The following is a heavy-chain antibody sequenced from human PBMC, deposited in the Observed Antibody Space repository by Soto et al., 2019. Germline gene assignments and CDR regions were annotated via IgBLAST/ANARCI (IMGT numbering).Heavy chain of an antibody. CDR2: ISNDGSKK. D-gene: IGHD6-19*01. J-gene: IGHJ4*02. Sequence: GGSLRLSCAASGFAFTNYAIHWVRQAPGKGLEWVAHISNDGSKKFYGDSVRGRFTISRDNSENTVYLQMTSLRPDDTAVFYCARDVAMPTGLGLGYWGQGTLVTVSS. CDR3: ARDVAMPTGLGLGY. V-gene: IGHV3-30*03. CDR1: GFAFTNYA.